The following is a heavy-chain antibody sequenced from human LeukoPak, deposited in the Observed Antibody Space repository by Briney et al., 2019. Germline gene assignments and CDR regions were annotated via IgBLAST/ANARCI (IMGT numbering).Heavy chain of an antibody. CDR3: ARPRQASGLFGS. J-gene: IGHJ5*01. D-gene: IGHD3-10*01. V-gene: IGHV4-30-2*01. CDR2: IYDRGPA. Sequence: SQTLSLTCTVSGGAITSGGYSWNWIRQPPGKGLEWIGCIYDRGPAYYNPSLKSRFTISVDRPKNQFFLNVTSLTAADTAVYYCARPRQASGLFGSWGQGPLVVVSS. CDR1: GGAITSGGYS.